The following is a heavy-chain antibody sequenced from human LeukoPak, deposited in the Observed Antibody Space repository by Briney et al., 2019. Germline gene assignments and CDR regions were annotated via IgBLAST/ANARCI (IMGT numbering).Heavy chain of an antibody. Sequence: ASVKVSCKASGYTFTNYDINWVRQATGQGLEWMGWMNPNNGNTDYAQKFQGRVTMTRDTSISTAYMELSRLRSDDTAVYYCARAPSIRVITNFDYWGQGTLVTVSS. J-gene: IGHJ4*02. CDR3: ARAPSIRVITNFDY. CDR1: GYTFTNYD. D-gene: IGHD3-16*02. V-gene: IGHV1-8*01. CDR2: MNPNNGNT.